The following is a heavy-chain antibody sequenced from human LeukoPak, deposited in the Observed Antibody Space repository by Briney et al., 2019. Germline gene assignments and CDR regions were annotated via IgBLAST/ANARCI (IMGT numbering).Heavy chain of an antibody. CDR2: INRDGSIT. CDR1: GLTLRDYW. V-gene: IGHV3-74*01. D-gene: IGHD2/OR15-2a*01. J-gene: IGHJ4*02. Sequence: PGGSLRLSCAASGLTLRDYWMHWVRQAPGEGLVWVSRINRDGSITNYADTVKGRFTISRDNAKNTLYLQMSSLRVEDTAVYYCVRDPFLSGDYWGQGALVTVSA. CDR3: VRDPFLSGDY.